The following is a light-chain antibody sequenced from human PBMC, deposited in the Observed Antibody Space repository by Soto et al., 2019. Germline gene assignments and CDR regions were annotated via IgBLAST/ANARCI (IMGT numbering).Light chain of an antibody. CDR1: SSDVGGYNY. V-gene: IGLV2-8*01. J-gene: IGLJ2*01. Sequence: QSVLTQPPSASGSPGQSVTISCTGTSSDVGGYNYVSWYQQHPGKAPKLMIYEVSKRPSGVPDCFSGSKSGNTASLTVSGLQAEDEADYYCSSYAGSNNLIFGRGTKLTVL. CDR3: SSYAGSNNLI. CDR2: EVS.